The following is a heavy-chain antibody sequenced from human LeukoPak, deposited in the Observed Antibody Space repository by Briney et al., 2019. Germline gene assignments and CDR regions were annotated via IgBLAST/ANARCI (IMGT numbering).Heavy chain of an antibody. V-gene: IGHV3-73*01. CDR2: INSKANSYAK. CDR1: GFTFSGSA. D-gene: IGHD3-10*01. CDR3: ARHAASGGSGVDY. Sequence: GGSLRLSCAASGFTFSGSAMHWVRQTSGKGLEGVGRINSKANSYAKAYPATVKGRVTISRDDSKNTAYLQMNSLKSEDTAVYYCARHAASGGSGVDYWGQGTLVTVSS. J-gene: IGHJ4*02.